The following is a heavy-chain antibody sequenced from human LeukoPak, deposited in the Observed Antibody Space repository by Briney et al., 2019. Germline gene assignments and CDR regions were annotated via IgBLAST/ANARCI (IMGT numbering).Heavy chain of an antibody. J-gene: IGHJ4*02. CDR2: FDPEDGET. D-gene: IGHD1-26*01. CDR3: AVEMGEGATYFDY. CDR1: GYTLTELS. Sequence: ASVKVSCKVSGYTLTELSMHWVRQAPGKGLEWMGGFDPEDGETIYAQKFQGRVTMTEDTSTDTAYMELRSLRSDDTAVYYCAVEMGEGATYFDYWGQGTLVTVSS. V-gene: IGHV1-24*01.